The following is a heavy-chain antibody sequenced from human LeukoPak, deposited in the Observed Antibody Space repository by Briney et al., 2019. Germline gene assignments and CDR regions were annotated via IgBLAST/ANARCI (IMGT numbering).Heavy chain of an antibody. CDR1: GFTFTNYA. Sequence: GGSLRLSCAASGFTFTNYAMNWVRQAPGKGLEWVSVIGGSGGSANYADSVKGRFTISRDNSKNSLYLQMNSLRAEDTAVYYCAKDKGSGSLDGMDVWGQGTTVTVSS. CDR3: AKDKGSGSLDGMDV. V-gene: IGHV3-23*01. J-gene: IGHJ6*02. D-gene: IGHD3-10*01. CDR2: IGGSGGSA.